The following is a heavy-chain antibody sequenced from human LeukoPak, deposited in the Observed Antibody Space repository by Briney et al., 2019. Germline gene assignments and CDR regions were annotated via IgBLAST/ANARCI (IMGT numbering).Heavy chain of an antibody. CDR2: IIPIFGTA. V-gene: IGHV1-69*05. J-gene: IGHJ4*02. CDR3: ARDLTLGRGYSYGYSDY. Sequence: GSSVKVSCTASGGTFSSYAISWVRRAPGQGPEWMGRIIPIFGTANYAQKFQGRVTITTDESTSTAYMELSSLRSEDTAVYYCARDLTLGRGYSYGYSDYWGQGTLVTVSS. CDR1: GGTFSSYA. D-gene: IGHD5-18*01.